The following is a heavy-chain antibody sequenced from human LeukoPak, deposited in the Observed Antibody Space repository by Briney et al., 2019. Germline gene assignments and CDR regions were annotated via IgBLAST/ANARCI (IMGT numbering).Heavy chain of an antibody. D-gene: IGHD5-18*01. V-gene: IGHV1-69*13. Sequence: ASVTVSCKASGGTFSSYAISWVRQAPGQGLEWMGGIIPIFGTANYAQKFQGRVTITADESTSTAYMELSSLRSEDTAVYYCARAPGRGYSYGYYYYGMDVWGQGTTVTVSS. J-gene: IGHJ6*02. CDR2: IIPIFGTA. CDR3: ARAPGRGYSYGYYYYGMDV. CDR1: GGTFSSYA.